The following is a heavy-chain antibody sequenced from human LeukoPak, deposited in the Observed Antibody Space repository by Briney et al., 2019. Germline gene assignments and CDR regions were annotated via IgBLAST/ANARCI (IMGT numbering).Heavy chain of an antibody. CDR1: GFTFSSYA. CDR2: ISGSGGST. D-gene: IGHD6-13*01. J-gene: IGHJ1*01. V-gene: IGHV3-23*01. Sequence: GGSLRLSCAASGFTFSSYAMSWVRQAPWKGLEWVSAISGSGGSTYYADSVKGRFTISRDNSKNTLYLQMNSLRAEDTAVYYCAKPIRYSSSWNEYFQHWGQGTLVTVSS. CDR3: AKPIRYSSSWNEYFQH.